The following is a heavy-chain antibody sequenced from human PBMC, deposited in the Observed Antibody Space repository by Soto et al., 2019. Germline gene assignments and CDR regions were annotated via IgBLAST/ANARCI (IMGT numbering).Heavy chain of an antibody. Sequence: EVQLVESGGGLVQPGGSLRLSCAASGFTFSSYSMNWVRQAPGKGLEWVSYISSSSSTIYYADSVKGRFTISRDNAKNSLYLQMNSLRDEDTAVYYCARDWSGSPTWLANYYYYGMDVWGQGTTVTVSS. CDR3: ARDWSGSPTWLANYYYYGMDV. CDR1: GFTFSSYS. V-gene: IGHV3-48*02. J-gene: IGHJ6*02. CDR2: ISSSSSTI. D-gene: IGHD1-26*01.